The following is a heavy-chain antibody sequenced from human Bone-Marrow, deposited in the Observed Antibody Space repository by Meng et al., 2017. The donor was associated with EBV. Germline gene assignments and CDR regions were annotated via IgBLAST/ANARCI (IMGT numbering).Heavy chain of an antibody. J-gene: IGHJ4*02. V-gene: IGHV4-34*01. CDR3: ARVRSVATITLFDY. CDR1: GGSFSGYY. D-gene: IGHD5-24*01. CDR2: INHSGST. Sequence: QGQLQQWGVGLLKPSETLSLTCAVYGGSFSGYYWSWIRQPPGKGLEWIGEINHSGSTNYNPSLKSRVTISVDTSKNQFSLKLSSVTAADTAVYYCARVRSVATITLFDYWGQGTLVTVSS.